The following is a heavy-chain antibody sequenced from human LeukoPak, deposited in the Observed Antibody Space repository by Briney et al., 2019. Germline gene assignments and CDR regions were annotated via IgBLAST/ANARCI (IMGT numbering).Heavy chain of an antibody. V-gene: IGHV4-59*08. Sequence: SETLSLTCTVSGGSISYYYWSWIRQPPGKGQEWIGNIYHTGSTNYNPSLKSRIAISVDTSKNQFSLKLSSVTAADTAVYYCARLIVATTDRDYWGQGALVTVSS. CDR3: ARLIVATTDRDY. D-gene: IGHD5-12*01. CDR1: GGSISYYY. CDR2: IYHTGST. J-gene: IGHJ4*02.